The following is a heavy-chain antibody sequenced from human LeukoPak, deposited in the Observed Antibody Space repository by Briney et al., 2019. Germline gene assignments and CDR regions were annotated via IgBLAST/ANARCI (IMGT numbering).Heavy chain of an antibody. J-gene: IGHJ4*02. CDR1: GFTFSSYA. CDR2: ISGSGGST. CDR3: VLGRYDFWSGPHY. Sequence: QPGGSLRLSCAASGFTFSSYAMSWVRQAPGKGLEWVSAISGSGGSTYYADSVKGRFTISRDNSKNTLYPQMNSLRAEDTAVYYCVLGRYDFWSGPHYWGQGTLVTVSS. V-gene: IGHV3-23*01. D-gene: IGHD3-3*01.